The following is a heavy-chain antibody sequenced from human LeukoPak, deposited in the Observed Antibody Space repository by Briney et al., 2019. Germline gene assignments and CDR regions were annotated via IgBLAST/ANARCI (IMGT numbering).Heavy chain of an antibody. V-gene: IGHV4-61*02. CDR2: IYTSGST. J-gene: IGHJ5*02. D-gene: IGHD2/OR15-2a*01. CDR1: GGSISSGSYY. Sequence: PSQTLSLTCTVSGGSISSGSYYWSWIRQPAGKGLEWIGRIYTSGSTNYNPSLKSRVTISVDTSKNQFSLKLSSVTAADTAVYYCARDLLYRGEEWFDPWGQGTLVTVFS. CDR3: ARDLLYRGEEWFDP.